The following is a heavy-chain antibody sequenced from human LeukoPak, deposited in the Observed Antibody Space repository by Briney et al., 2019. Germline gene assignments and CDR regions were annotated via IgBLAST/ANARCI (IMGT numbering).Heavy chain of an antibody. J-gene: IGHJ4*02. CDR2: INHSGGT. D-gene: IGHD1/OR15-1a*01. V-gene: IGHV4-34*01. CDR3: ARTNTVFYYFDY. Sequence: SETLSLTCAVYGGSFSGYYWSWIRQPPGKGLEWIGEINHSGGTNYNPSLKSRVTTSVDTSKNQFSLKLSSVTAADRAVYYCARTNTVFYYFDYWGQGTLVTVSS. CDR1: GGSFSGYY.